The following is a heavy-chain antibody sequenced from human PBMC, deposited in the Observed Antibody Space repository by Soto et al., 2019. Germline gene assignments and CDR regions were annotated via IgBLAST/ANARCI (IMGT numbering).Heavy chain of an antibody. J-gene: IGHJ6*02. V-gene: IGHV3-23*01. CDR2: ISGSGGST. D-gene: IGHD3-3*01. CDR3: AKGENYDFWSGYYDYYYYGMDV. CDR1: GFTFSSYA. Sequence: GGSLRLSCAASGFTFSSYAMSWVRQAPGKGLEWVSAISGSGGSTYYADSVKGRFTISRDNSKNTLYLQMNSLRAEDTAVYYCAKGENYDFWSGYYDYYYYGMDVWGQGTTVTVSS.